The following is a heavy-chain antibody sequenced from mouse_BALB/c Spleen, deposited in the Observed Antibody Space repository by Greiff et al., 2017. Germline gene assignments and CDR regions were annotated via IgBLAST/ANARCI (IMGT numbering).Heavy chain of an antibody. CDR1: GYTFTDYY. V-gene: IGHV1-26*01. D-gene: IGHD3-1*01. J-gene: IGHJ4*01. CDR3: ARKGGQLGLRNYAMDY. Sequence: EVQLQQSGPELVKPGASVKMSCKASGYTFTDYYMKWVKQSHGKSLEWIGDINPNNGDTFYNQKFKGKATLTVDKSSSTAYMQLNSLTSEDSAVYYCARKGGQLGLRNYAMDYWGQGTSVTVSS. CDR2: INPNNGDT.